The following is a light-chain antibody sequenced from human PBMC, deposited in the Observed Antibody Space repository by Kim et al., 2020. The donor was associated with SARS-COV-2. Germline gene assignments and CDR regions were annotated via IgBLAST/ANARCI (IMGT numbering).Light chain of an antibody. CDR1: NMGSKS. CDR2: YDS. V-gene: IGLV3-21*04. Sequence: APGKTARITWGGNNMGSKSVHLYQQKPGQAPVLFIYYDSDRPSGIPERFSGSNSGNTATLTISRVEAGDEADYYCQVWDSSSDHRVFGGGTKLTVL. J-gene: IGLJ3*02. CDR3: QVWDSSSDHRV.